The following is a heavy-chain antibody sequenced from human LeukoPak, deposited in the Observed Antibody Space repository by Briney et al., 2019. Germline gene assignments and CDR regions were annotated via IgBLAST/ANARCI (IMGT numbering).Heavy chain of an antibody. Sequence: GGSLRLSCAASGFTFSSYAMTWVRQAPERGLEWVSSISGGGGSTFYADSVKGRFTISRDNSKNTLYLQMNSLRADDTAVYYCAKVLSKIYIYGPFDYWGQGSLVTVSS. V-gene: IGHV3-23*01. D-gene: IGHD3-10*01. CDR2: ISGGGGST. CDR3: AKVLSKIYIYGPFDY. J-gene: IGHJ4*02. CDR1: GFTFSSYA.